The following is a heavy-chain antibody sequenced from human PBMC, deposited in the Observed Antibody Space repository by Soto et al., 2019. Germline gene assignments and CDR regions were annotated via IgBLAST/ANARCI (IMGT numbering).Heavy chain of an antibody. CDR1: GYSFDSYG. V-gene: IGHV1-18*01. D-gene: IGHD2-21*01. CDR2: ISTYTANT. Sequence: QALLVQSGSVVEKTGASVKVSCKASGYSFDSYGMSWVRQAPGQGLEWMGWISTYTANTHYSKKFQGRVTVTMDTSTDTVYLQLRSLRTVDTAVYYCVRDQSSDIGGNSGSLWGQGTLVTVSS. CDR3: VRDQSSDIGGNSGSL. J-gene: IGHJ4*02.